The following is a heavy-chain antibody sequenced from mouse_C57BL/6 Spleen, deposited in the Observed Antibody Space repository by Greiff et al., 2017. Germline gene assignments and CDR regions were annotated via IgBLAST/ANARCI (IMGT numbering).Heavy chain of an antibody. CDR1: GFTFSDYY. J-gene: IGHJ1*03. V-gene: IGHV5-16*01. CDR2: INYDGSST. D-gene: IGHD1-1*01. Sequence: EVMLVESEGGLVQPGSSMKLSCTASGFTFSDYYMAWVRQVPEKGLEWVANINYDGSSTYYLDSLKSRFIISRDTAKIILYLQMSSLKSEDTATYYCARDLYYGSSYGYFDVWGTGTTVTGSS. CDR3: ARDLYYGSSYGYFDV.